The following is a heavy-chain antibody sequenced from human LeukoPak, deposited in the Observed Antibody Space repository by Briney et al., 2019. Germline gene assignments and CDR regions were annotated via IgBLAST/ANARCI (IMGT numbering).Heavy chain of an antibody. V-gene: IGHV3-7*01. Sequence: GGSLRLSCAASGFTFRSYWMSWVRQAPGKGLEWVATINQDVSQIKYVDSVKGRFTISRDNAKNSLYLQINSLRAEDTAVYYCARTEMATIVDYWGQGTLVTVSS. CDR3: ARTEMATIVDY. J-gene: IGHJ4*02. D-gene: IGHD5-24*01. CDR1: GFTFRSYW. CDR2: INQDVSQI.